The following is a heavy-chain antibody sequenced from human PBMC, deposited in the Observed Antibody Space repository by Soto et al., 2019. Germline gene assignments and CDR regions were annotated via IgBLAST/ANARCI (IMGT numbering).Heavy chain of an antibody. CDR1: GGSISSSSYY. CDR3: ARRARVLLWFGEAEYWFDT. V-gene: IGHV4-39*01. Sequence: SETLSLTCAVSGGSISSSSYYWGWIRQPPGKGLEWIGSIYYSGSTYYNPSLKSRVTISVDTSKNQFSLKLSSVTAADTAVYYCARRARVLLWFGEAEYWFDTWGQGTLVTVAS. CDR2: IYYSGST. J-gene: IGHJ5*02. D-gene: IGHD3-10*01.